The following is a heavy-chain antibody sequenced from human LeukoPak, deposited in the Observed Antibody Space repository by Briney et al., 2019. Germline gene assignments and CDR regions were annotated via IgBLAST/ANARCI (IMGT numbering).Heavy chain of an antibody. D-gene: IGHD5-18*01. J-gene: IGHJ4*02. V-gene: IGHV4-39*07. CDR1: GGSISSSSYY. CDR3: ARYGYSYGSGFDY. Sequence: SETLSLTCTVSGGSISSSSYYRGWIRQPPGKGLEWIGSIYYSGSTYYNPSLKSRVTISVDTSKNQFSLKLSSVTAADTAVYYCARYGYSYGSGFDYWGQGTLVTVSS. CDR2: IYYSGST.